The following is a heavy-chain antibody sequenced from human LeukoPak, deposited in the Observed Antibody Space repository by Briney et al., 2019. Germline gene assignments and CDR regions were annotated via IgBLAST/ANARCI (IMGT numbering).Heavy chain of an antibody. Sequence: GGSLRLSCAASGFTLSNYDVHWVRQATGKGLEWVSAIGSDGDVYYSGSVKGPLAISRENAKNSLYLQMNSLRVGDTAVYYCARALGHFYGMDVWGQGTTVTVSS. V-gene: IGHV3-13*01. CDR1: GFTLSNYD. CDR2: IGSDGDV. J-gene: IGHJ6*02. D-gene: IGHD2/OR15-2a*01. CDR3: ARALGHFYGMDV.